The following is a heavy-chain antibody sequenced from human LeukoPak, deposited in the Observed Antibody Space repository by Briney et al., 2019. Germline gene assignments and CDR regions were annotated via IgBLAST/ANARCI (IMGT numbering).Heavy chain of an antibody. CDR3: TRDPLRYLRVGHYDY. CDR2: IDYDSSHI. D-gene: IGHD3-9*01. V-gene: IGHV3-21*01. J-gene: IGHJ4*02. Sequence: PGGSLRLSCAASGFTFSTSAMNWVRQVPGKGLEWVSSIDYDSSHIYYAASVWGRFTISRDNARDSVYLQMDSLRVEDTAVYYCTRDPLRYLRVGHYDYWGQGTLVAVSS. CDR1: GFTFSTSA.